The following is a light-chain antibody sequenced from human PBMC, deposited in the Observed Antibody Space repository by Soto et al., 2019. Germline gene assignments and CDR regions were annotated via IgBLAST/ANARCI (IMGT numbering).Light chain of an antibody. CDR3: RQYGRSLGFA. J-gene: IGKJ4*01. CDR1: QSISSSF. CDR2: GAS. V-gene: IGKV3-20*01. Sequence: EIVLTQSPGILSLSPGARASLSCGASQSISSSFLAWYQQTPGQAPRLLIYGASSRATGIPDRFSGSGSGTDFTLTISRLEPEDFAVYYCRQYGRSLGFAFGGGTKVDI.